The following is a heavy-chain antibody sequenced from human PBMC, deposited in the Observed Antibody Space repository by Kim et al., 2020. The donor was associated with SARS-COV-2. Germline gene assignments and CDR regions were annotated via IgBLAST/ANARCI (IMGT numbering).Heavy chain of an antibody. V-gene: IGHV3-66*01. D-gene: IGHD3-10*01. Sequence: GGSLRLSCAASGFTVSSNYMSWVRQAPGKGLEWVSVIYSGGSTYYADSVKGRFTITRDNSKNTLDLQMTRQRAEETAVYYCARAGITMVRGGIQQYDYGGQGTRVSVSS. CDR3: ARAGITMVRGGIQQYDY. J-gene: IGHJ4*02. CDR2: IYSGGST. CDR1: GFTVSSNY.